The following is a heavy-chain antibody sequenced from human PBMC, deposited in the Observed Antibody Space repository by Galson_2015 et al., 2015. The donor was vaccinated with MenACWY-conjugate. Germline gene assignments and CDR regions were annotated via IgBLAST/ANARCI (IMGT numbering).Heavy chain of an antibody. CDR3: ARMHIVLDAIDAFDI. CDR1: GFSLSTYEMC. V-gene: IGHV2-70*11. D-gene: IGHD3-22*01. Sequence: PALVKPTQTLTLTCTFSGFSLSTYEMCIYWVRQPPGKALEWLARTDWRDNKYYTTSLKTRLTISKDTSTNQVVLTMTNVDPVDTATYYCARMHIVLDAIDAFDIWGQGTMVTVSS. J-gene: IGHJ3*02. CDR2: TDWRDNK.